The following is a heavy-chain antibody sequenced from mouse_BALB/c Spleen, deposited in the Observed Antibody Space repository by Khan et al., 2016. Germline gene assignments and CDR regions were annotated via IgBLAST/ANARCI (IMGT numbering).Heavy chain of an antibody. J-gene: IGHJ4*01. CDR2: IYPSDSYS. D-gene: IGHD1-1*01. CDR3: TRSGYYTMDY. Sequence: QVQLQQSGTELVRPGASVKLSCKASGYIFNSYWINWVKQRPGQGLEWIGNIYPSDSYSNYNQKFRDKATLTVDKSSNTAYMQLSSPTSEDSAVYYCTRSGYYTMDYWGQVTSVTVST. CDR1: GYIFNSYW. V-gene: IGHV1S126*01.